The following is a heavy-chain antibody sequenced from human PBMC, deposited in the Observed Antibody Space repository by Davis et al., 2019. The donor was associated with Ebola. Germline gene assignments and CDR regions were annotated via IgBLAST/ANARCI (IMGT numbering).Heavy chain of an antibody. CDR2: ISWNSGSI. CDR3: AKGYYYYDS. V-gene: IGHV3-9*01. Sequence: GGSLRLSCAASGFTFDDYAMHWVRQAPGKGLEWVSGISWNSGSIGYADSVKGRFTISRDNAKNSLYLQMNSLKAEDTAMYCCAKGYYYYDSWGQGTLVTVSS. CDR1: GFTFDDYA. D-gene: IGHD3-10*01. J-gene: IGHJ4*02.